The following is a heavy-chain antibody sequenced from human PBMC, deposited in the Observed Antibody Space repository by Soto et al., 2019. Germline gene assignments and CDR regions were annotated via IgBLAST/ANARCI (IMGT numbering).Heavy chain of an antibody. Sequence: AAVKVSCKASGYTFTGYYMHWVRQAPGQGLEWMGWINPNSGGTNYAQKFQGRVTMTRDTSISTAYMELSRLRSDDTAVYYCASYGYSSSPYYYYGMDVWGQGTTVTVSS. CDR2: INPNSGGT. D-gene: IGHD6-13*01. CDR3: ASYGYSSSPYYYYGMDV. CDR1: GYTFTGYY. J-gene: IGHJ6*02. V-gene: IGHV1-2*02.